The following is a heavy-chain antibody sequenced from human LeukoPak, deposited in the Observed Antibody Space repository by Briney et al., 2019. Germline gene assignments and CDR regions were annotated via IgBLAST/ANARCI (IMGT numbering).Heavy chain of an antibody. CDR1: GGTFSSYA. D-gene: IGHD3-22*01. J-gene: IGHJ3*02. Sequence: GASVKVSCKASGGTFSSYAISWVRQAPGQGLEWMGRIIPILGMANYAQKFQGRVTITADKSTSTAYMELSSLRSEDTAVYYCRRYDSSGQNDAFDIWGQGTMVTVSS. CDR3: RRYDSSGQNDAFDI. V-gene: IGHV1-69*04. CDR2: IIPILGMA.